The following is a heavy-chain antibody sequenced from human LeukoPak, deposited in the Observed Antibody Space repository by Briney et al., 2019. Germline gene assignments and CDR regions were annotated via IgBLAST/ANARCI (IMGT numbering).Heavy chain of an antibody. D-gene: IGHD6-19*01. Sequence: ASVKVSCKASGGTFSSYAISWVRQAPGQGVEWMGRIIPILGIANYAQKFQGRVTITADKSTSTAYMELSSLRSEDTAVYYCAGTSSSSSGFYFDYWGQGTLVTVSS. J-gene: IGHJ4*02. CDR1: GGTFSSYA. CDR3: AGTSSSSSGFYFDY. V-gene: IGHV1-69*04. CDR2: IIPILGIA.